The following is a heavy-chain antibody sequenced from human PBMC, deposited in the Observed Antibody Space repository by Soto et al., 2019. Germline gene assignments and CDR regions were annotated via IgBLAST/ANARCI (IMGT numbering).Heavy chain of an antibody. Sequence: GGSLRLSCASSGFTFNNYAMGWVRQAPGKGLEWVSAITGSGSDTYYLDSVKGRFTISRDNSKNTLFLQVNSLRAEDTAIYYCAKLGSSAWSPHYYFDYWGQGTLVTVSS. D-gene: IGHD3-10*01. CDR2: ITGSGSDT. CDR3: AKLGSSAWSPHYYFDY. CDR1: GFTFNNYA. J-gene: IGHJ4*02. V-gene: IGHV3-23*01.